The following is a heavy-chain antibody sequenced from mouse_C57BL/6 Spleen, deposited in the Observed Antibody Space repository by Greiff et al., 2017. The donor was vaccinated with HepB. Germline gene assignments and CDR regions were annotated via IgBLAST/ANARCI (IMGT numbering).Heavy chain of an antibody. D-gene: IGHD1-1*02. CDR2: ISSGSSTI. V-gene: IGHV5-17*01. CDR1: GFTFSDYG. J-gene: IGHJ4*01. CDR3: ARGVGSDAMDY. Sequence: EVQRVESGGGLVKPGGSLKLSCAASGFTFSDYGMHWVRQAPEKGLEWVAYISSGSSTIYYADTVKGRFTISRDNAKNTLFLQMTSLRSEDTAMYYCARGVGSDAMDYWGQGTSVTVSS.